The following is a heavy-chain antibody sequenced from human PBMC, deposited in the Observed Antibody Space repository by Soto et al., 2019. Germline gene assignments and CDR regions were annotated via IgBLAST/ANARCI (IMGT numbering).Heavy chain of an antibody. D-gene: IGHD3-16*01. J-gene: IGHJ4*02. CDR2: IYHSGST. CDR3: ARVPSYELALNYYFDY. Sequence: SETLSLTCAVSGGSISSSNWWSWVRQPAGKGLGWIGEIYHSGSTNYNPSLKSRVTISVDKAKNQFSLQLNFVTAAATAVYYCARVPSYELALNYYFDYWGQGTLVTVSS. V-gene: IGHV4-4*02. CDR1: GGSISSSNW.